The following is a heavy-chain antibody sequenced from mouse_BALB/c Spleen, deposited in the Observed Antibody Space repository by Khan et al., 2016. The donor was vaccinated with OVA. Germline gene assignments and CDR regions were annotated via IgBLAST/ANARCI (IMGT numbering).Heavy chain of an antibody. D-gene: IGHD1-1*01. J-gene: IGHJ3*01. V-gene: IGHV1-69*02. Sequence: QVQLQQPGAELVKPGASVKLSCKASGYPLTSYWLHWVKQRPGQGPEWIGEIDPSDSYTNYNQKFEGRATLTVDKSSSTTYMYLSSLTSEDSAVYYCVRSCHYGSSTWLAYWGQGTLVTVSS. CDR1: GYPLTSYW. CDR3: VRSCHYGSSTWLAY. CDR2: IDPSDSYT.